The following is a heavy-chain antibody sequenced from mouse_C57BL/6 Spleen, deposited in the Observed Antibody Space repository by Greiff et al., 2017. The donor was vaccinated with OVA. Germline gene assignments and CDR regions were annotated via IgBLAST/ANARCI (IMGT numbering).Heavy chain of an antibody. CDR1: GFTFSSYA. D-gene: IGHD4-1*01. CDR3: TRDANWDGGVNFDY. J-gene: IGHJ2*01. Sequence: DVMLVESGEGLVKPGGSLKLSCAASGFTFSSYAMSWVRQTPEKRLEWVAYISSGGDYIYYADTVKGRFTISRDNARNTLYLQMSSLKSEDTAMYYCTRDANWDGGVNFDYWGQGTTLTVSS. CDR2: ISSGGDYI. V-gene: IGHV5-9-1*02.